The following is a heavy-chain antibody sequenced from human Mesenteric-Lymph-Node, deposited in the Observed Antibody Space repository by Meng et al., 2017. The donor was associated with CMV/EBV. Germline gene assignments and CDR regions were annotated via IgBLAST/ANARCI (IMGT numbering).Heavy chain of an antibody. CDR3: ARRGISGWYYPDY. CDR2: ISTWNGDT. V-gene: IGHV1-18*04. J-gene: IGHJ4*02. Sequence: CKASGYTFTSCGIIWVRQAPGQGLEWMGWISTWNGDTSSTPNLQDRVTMTTDTSTSTAYMELRSLRSDDTAVYYCARRGISGWYYPDYWGQGTLVTVSS. CDR1: GYTFTSCG. D-gene: IGHD6-19*01.